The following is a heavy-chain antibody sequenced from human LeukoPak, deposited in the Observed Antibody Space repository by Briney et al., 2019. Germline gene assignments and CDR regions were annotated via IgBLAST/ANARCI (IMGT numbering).Heavy chain of an antibody. CDR2: ISSSSSYR. V-gene: IGHV3-21*01. D-gene: IGHD6-19*01. CDR1: GFTFGSYS. J-gene: IGHJ4*02. CDR3: ARGPSGWYPAFDF. Sequence: GGSLRLSCAASGFTFGSYSMSWVRQAPGKGLEWVSYISSSSSYRYYADSVKGRFSISTDNAKNSLYLQMNSLSAEDTAVYYCARGPSGWYPAFDFWGQGTLVTVSS.